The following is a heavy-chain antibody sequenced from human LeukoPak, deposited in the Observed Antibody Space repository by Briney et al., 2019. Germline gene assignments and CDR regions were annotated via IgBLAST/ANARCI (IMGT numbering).Heavy chain of an antibody. J-gene: IGHJ6*02. D-gene: IGHD6-19*01. CDR3: ARDYTIAVAGIYYYYGMDV. CDR1: GFTFSSYG. Sequence: GGSLRLSCAASGFTFSSYGMHWVRQAPGKGLEWVAVIWYDGSNKYYADSVKGRFTISRDNSKNTLYLQMNSLRAEDTAVYYCARDYTIAVAGIYYYYGMDVWGQGTLVTVSS. V-gene: IGHV3-33*01. CDR2: IWYDGSNK.